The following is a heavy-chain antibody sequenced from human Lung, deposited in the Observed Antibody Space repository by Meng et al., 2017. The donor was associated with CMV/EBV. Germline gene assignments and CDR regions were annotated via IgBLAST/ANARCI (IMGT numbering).Heavy chain of an antibody. D-gene: IGHD6-19*01. CDR2: ISSSAIII. CDR3: VREVPYSSQNFYYYGREV. Sequence: GGSLRLSCAASGFTFRSYEMNWVRQAPGRGLEWLSHISSSAIIIHYADSVKGRFTISRDNAKNSVYLQMNSLRAEDTAVYYCVREVPYSSQNFYYYGREVWGQGNXVNVAS. V-gene: IGHV3-48*03. J-gene: IGHJ6*02. CDR1: GFTFRSYE.